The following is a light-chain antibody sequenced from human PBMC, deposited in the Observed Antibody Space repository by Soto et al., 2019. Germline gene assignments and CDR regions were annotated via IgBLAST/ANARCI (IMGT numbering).Light chain of an antibody. CDR3: QQRSNWIT. CDR1: QSISTY. V-gene: IGKV3-11*01. Sequence: EIVWTQYPPTLSLSPGEIATLSFRASQSISTYLAWYQQKPGQAPRLLIYDASNRATVIAARFSGSGSGTDFSLIISSLEPEDAGVYYCQQRSNWITFGQGTRLEIK. J-gene: IGKJ5*01. CDR2: DAS.